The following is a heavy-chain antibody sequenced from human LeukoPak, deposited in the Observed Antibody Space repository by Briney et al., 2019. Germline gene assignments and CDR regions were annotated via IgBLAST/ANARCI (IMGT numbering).Heavy chain of an antibody. V-gene: IGHV4-61*02. CDR3: ATGAFGGSH. CDR2: IYSSGST. CDR1: GGSISSSSYY. D-gene: IGHD4-23*01. J-gene: IGHJ4*02. Sequence: SETLSLTCTVSGGSISSSSYYWSWIRQPAGKGLEWIGRIYSSGSTNYNPSLKSRVTMSVDTSKNQFSLNLSSVTAADTAVYYCATGAFGGSHWGQGTLVTVSS.